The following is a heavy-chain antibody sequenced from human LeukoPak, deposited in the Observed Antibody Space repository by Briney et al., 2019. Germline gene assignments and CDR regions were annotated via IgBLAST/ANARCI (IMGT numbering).Heavy chain of an antibody. CDR2: IYSGGST. J-gene: IGHJ4*02. CDR3: ASGLRWATGYDY. V-gene: IGHV3-53*01. Sequence: GGSLRLSCAASGFTVNSNYMSWVRQAPGKGLEWVSVIYSGGSTYYADSVKGRFTISRDNSKNTLYLQMNSLRAEDTAVYYCASGLRWATGYDYWGQGTLVTVSS. CDR1: GFTVNSNY. D-gene: IGHD4-23*01.